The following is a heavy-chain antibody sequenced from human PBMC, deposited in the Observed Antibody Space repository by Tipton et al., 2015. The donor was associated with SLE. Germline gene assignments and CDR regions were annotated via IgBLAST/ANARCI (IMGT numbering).Heavy chain of an antibody. CDR2: IYYSGST. J-gene: IGHJ5*02. CDR3: ARHVEGENWFDP. Sequence: WVRQAPGKGLEWIGSIYYSGSTYYNPSLKSRVTISVDTSKNQFSLKLSSVTAADTAVYYCARHVEGENWFDPWGQGTLVTVSS. D-gene: IGHD1-26*01. V-gene: IGHV4-39*01.